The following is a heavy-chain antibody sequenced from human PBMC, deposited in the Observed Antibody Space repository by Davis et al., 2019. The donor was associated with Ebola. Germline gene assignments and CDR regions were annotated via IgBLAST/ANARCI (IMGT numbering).Heavy chain of an antibody. D-gene: IGHD3-3*01. V-gene: IGHV3-66*04. CDR2: IYSGGST. CDR3: ARHETYYDFWSGYYWVGGMDV. CDR1: GFTFSGSA. J-gene: IGHJ6*02. Sequence: GESLKISCAASGFTFSGSAMHWVRQASGKGLEWVSVIYSGGSTYYADSVKGRFTISRDNSKNTLYLQMNSLRAEDTAVYYCARHETYYDFWSGYYWVGGMDVWGQGTTVTVSS.